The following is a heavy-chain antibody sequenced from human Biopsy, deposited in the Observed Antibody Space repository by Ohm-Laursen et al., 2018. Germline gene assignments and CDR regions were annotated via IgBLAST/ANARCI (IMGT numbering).Heavy chain of an antibody. D-gene: IGHD3-16*01. CDR3: ARAVDYYDPYYYYGLDV. V-gene: IGHV4-34*01. CDR1: GGSFSGYY. CDR2: INHGGST. Sequence: TLSLTCAVYGGSFSGYYWSWIRQPPGKGLEWIGEINHGGSTNYNPSLKSRVTISVDTSKNQFSLKLRSVTAADTAVYYCARAVDYYDPYYYYGLDVWGQGTTVTVSS. J-gene: IGHJ6*02.